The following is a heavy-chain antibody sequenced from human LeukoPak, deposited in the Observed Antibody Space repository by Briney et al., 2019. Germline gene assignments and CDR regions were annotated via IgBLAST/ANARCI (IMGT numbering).Heavy chain of an antibody. CDR2: ISSSSSYI. CDR1: GFTFSSYS. Sequence: GGSLRLSCAASGFTFSSYSMNWVRQAPGKGLEWVSSISSSSSYIYYADSVKGRFTISRDNAKNSLYLQMNSLRAEDTAVYYCARDLNDYYDSSDPDYWGQGTLVIVSS. D-gene: IGHD3-22*01. V-gene: IGHV3-21*01. J-gene: IGHJ4*02. CDR3: ARDLNDYYDSSDPDY.